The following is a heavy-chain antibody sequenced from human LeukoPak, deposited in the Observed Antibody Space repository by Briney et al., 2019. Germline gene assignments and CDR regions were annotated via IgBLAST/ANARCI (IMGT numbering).Heavy chain of an antibody. D-gene: IGHD6-19*01. J-gene: IGHJ4*02. CDR3: ARGSGWYNY. CDR2: INHSGST. Sequence: TSETLSLTCAVYGGSFSGYYWSWIRQPPGKGLEWIGEINHSGSTNYNPSLKSRVTISVDTSKNQFSLKLSSVTAADTAVYYCARGSGWYNYWGQGTLVTVSS. V-gene: IGHV4-34*01. CDR1: GGSFSGYY.